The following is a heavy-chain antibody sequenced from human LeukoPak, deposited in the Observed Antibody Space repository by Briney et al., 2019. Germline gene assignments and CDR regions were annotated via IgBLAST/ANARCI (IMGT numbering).Heavy chain of an antibody. CDR2: IYTGGNT. CDR1: GASISSHY. Sequence: SETLSLTCTVSGASISSHYWSWMLQSAGKGLEWIGRIYTGGNTNYNPSLGSRVTMSLDTSKNQVSLTLKSVTAADTAVYFCARDHGFSGYYNWFDPWGQGILVTVSS. D-gene: IGHD5-12*01. V-gene: IGHV4-4*07. J-gene: IGHJ5*02. CDR3: ARDHGFSGYYNWFDP.